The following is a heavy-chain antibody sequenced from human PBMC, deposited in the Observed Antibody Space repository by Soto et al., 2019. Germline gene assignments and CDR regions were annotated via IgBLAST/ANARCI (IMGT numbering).Heavy chain of an antibody. CDR3: ARLAVVQDAPGMDV. J-gene: IGHJ6*02. CDR1: GGTFSSYA. D-gene: IGHD2-2*01. V-gene: IGHV1-69*01. CDR2: IIPIFGTA. Sequence: QVQLVQSGAEVKKPGSSVKVSCKASGGTFSSYAISWVRQAPGQGLEWMGGIIPIFGTANYAQKFQGRVTITADESTSTADMELSSLRSEDTAVYYCARLAVVQDAPGMDVWGQGTTVTVSS.